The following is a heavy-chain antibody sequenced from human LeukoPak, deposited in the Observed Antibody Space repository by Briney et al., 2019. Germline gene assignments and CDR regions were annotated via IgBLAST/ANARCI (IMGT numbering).Heavy chain of an antibody. V-gene: IGHV1-69*13. CDR2: IIPIFGTA. CDR3: ARAPYSGSWFDP. CDR1: GGTFSSYA. Sequence: SVKVSCKASGGTFSSYAISWVRQAPGQGLEWMGGIIPIFGTANYAQRFQGRVTITADESTSTAYMELSSLRSEDTAVYYCARAPYSGSWFDPWGQRTLVTVSS. D-gene: IGHD2-15*01. J-gene: IGHJ5*02.